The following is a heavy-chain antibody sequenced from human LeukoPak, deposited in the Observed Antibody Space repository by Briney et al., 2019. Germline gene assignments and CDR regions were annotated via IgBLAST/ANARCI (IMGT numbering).Heavy chain of an antibody. CDR2: IKQDGSEN. D-gene: IGHD6-19*01. V-gene: IGHV3-7*01. J-gene: IGHJ5*02. CDR1: GFTFSNYW. CDR3: ARGSGWYFP. Sequence: GGSLRLSCAASGFTFSNYWMSWVRQAPGKGLEWVANIKQDGSENYYVDSVKGRFTISRDNVKNSLYLQMNSLRAEDTAVYYCARGSGWYFPWGQGTLVTVSS.